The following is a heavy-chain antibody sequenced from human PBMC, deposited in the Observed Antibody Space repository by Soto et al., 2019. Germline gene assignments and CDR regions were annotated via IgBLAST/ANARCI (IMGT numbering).Heavy chain of an antibody. D-gene: IGHD3-10*01. CDR2: IYWDDDK. CDR3: AHTGLILRGVYYYYYMDV. J-gene: IGHJ6*03. Sequence: QITLQESGPTLVKPTQTLTLTCTFSGFSLSTSEVGVGWIRQPPGKALEWLALIYWDDDKRYSPSLKSRLTITEDTSKNQVVLTMTNMDPVDTGTYYCAHTGLILRGVYYYYYMDVWGKGTTVTVSS. CDR1: GFSLSTSEVG. V-gene: IGHV2-5*02.